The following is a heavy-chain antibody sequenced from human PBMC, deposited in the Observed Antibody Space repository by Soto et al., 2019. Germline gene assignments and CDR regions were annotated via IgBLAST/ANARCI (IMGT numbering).Heavy chain of an antibody. D-gene: IGHD6-13*01. CDR1: GFTFSSYG. Sequence: QVQLVESGGGVVQPGRSLRLSCAASGFTFSSYGMHWVRQAPGKVLEWVAVIWYVGSIKYYADSVKGRFTISRDNSKNTLYLQMNSLRAEDTAVYYCARGRRVPQWSSWYYFDCWGQGTLVTVSS. V-gene: IGHV3-33*01. CDR2: IWYVGSIK. J-gene: IGHJ4*02. CDR3: ARGRRVPQWSSWYYFDC.